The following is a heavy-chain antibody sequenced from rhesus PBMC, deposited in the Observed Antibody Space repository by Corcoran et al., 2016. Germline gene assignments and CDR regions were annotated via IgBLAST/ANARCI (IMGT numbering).Heavy chain of an antibody. J-gene: IGHJ3*01. Sequence: QVQLQESGPGEVKPWETLPLTSAVSGGAVSSYWWSWSRQPPGKGLEWIGEINGNSGSTNYNPSLKSRVTISNDASKNQFSLKLSSVTAADTAVYYCARFSYWGDHAFDFWGQGLRVTVSS. CDR3: ARFSYWGDHAFDF. D-gene: IGHD3-34*01. V-gene: IGHV4-80*01. CDR1: GGAVSSYW. CDR2: INGNSGST.